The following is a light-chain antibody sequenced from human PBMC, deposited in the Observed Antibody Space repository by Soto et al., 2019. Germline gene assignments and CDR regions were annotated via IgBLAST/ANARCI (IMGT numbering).Light chain of an antibody. Sequence: EIVLTQSPATLSLSPGERATLSCRASQSVSIYLAWYQQKPGQAPRLLIYDASNRATGIPARFSGSGSGTDFPLTISSLEPEDFAVYYCQQRSNWPPGLTFGGGTKVEIK. CDR3: QQRSNWPPGLT. CDR1: QSVSIY. CDR2: DAS. V-gene: IGKV3-11*01. J-gene: IGKJ4*01.